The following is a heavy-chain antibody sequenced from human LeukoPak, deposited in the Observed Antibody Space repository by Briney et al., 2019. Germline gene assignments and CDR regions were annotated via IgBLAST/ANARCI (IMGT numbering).Heavy chain of an antibody. V-gene: IGHV3-74*01. CDR1: GFTFRDYW. CDR3: TTDLIRQLANHNDF. CDR2: INTDGSAT. Sequence: PGGSLRLSCAASGFTFRDYWMFWVRQGPGKGLEWVSRINTDGSATGYADSVRGRFTISRDNAKNTLYLQMDSLKTEDTAVYYCTTDLIRQLANHNDFWGQGTLVTVSS. J-gene: IGHJ4*02. D-gene: IGHD1-1*01.